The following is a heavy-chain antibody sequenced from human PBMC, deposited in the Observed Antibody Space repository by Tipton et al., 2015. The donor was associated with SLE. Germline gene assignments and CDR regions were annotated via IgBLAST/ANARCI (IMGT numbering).Heavy chain of an antibody. J-gene: IGHJ4*02. D-gene: IGHD6-19*01. CDR3: ARGIDPSSSRISDY. CDR1: GFTFSRYW. CDR2: TNEDGSIT. Sequence: GSLRLSCAASGFTFSRYWMHWVRQAPGKGLVWVARTNEDGSITSYEASVKGRFTISRDNAKNTLYLQMNSLRAEDTALYYCARGIDPSSSRISDYWGQGTLVSVSS. V-gene: IGHV3-74*01.